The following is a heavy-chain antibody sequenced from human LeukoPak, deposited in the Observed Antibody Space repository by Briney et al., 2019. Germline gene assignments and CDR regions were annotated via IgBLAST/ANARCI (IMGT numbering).Heavy chain of an antibody. D-gene: IGHD1-7*01. CDR1: GYTFTSYG. CDR2: ISAYNGNT. J-gene: IGHJ5*02. Sequence: GASVKVSCKASGYTFTSYGISWVRQAPGQGLEWMGWISAYNGNTNYAQKLQGRVTMTTDTSTSTAYMELRSLRSDDTAVYYCARRKGGTTMAWFDPWGQGTLVTVSS. CDR3: ARRKGGTTMAWFDP. V-gene: IGHV1-18*01.